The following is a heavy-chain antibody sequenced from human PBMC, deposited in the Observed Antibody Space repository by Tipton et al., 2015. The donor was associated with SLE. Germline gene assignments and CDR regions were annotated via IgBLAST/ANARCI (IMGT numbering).Heavy chain of an antibody. D-gene: IGHD6-25*01. Sequence: LRLYCAVYGGSFSGYYWSWIRQPPGKGLEWIGEINHSGSTNYNPSLKSRVTISVDTSKNQFSLKLSSVTAEDTAVYYCARAADYWGQGTLVTVSS. J-gene: IGHJ4*02. V-gene: IGHV4-34*01. CDR2: INHSGST. CDR1: GGSFSGYY. CDR3: ARAADY.